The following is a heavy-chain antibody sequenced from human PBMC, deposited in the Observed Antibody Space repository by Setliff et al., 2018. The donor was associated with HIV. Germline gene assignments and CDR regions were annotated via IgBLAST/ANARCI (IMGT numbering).Heavy chain of an antibody. CDR1: GGSISRRDYC. J-gene: IGHJ3*02. Sequence: SETLSLTCTVPGGSISRRDYCWGWIRQPPGKGLEWIGSVYYTWNTYYNPSLKSRVTVSVDTSKNHFSLKLSSVTAADTAVYYCARHSIAVVIGVPERDDAFDIWGHGTMVTVSS. D-gene: IGHD2-21*01. CDR3: ARHSIAVVIGVPERDDAFDI. V-gene: IGHV4-39*01. CDR2: VYYTWNT.